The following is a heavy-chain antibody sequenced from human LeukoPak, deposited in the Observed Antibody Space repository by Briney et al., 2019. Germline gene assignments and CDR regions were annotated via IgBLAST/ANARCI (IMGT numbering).Heavy chain of an antibody. Sequence: SVKVSCKASGGTFSSYAISWVRQAPGQGLEWMGGIIPIFGTANYAQKFQGRVTITADESTSTAYMELSSLRSEDTAVYYCARDSAYYYDSSGSNLYNWFDPWGQGTLVTVSS. CDR2: IIPIFGTA. D-gene: IGHD3-22*01. J-gene: IGHJ5*02. CDR3: ARDSAYYYDSSGSNLYNWFDP. V-gene: IGHV1-69*13. CDR1: GGTFSSYA.